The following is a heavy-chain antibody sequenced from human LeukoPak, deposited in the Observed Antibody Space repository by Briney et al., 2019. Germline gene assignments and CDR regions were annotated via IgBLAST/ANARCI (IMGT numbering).Heavy chain of an antibody. J-gene: IGHJ4*02. D-gene: IGHD1-1*01. CDR3: ATSYGDATGPGRDY. CDR1: GFTFSSYA. V-gene: IGHV3-48*03. CDR2: ISSSGSTI. Sequence: PGGSLRLSCAASGFTFSSYAMSWVRQAPGKGLEWVSYISSSGSTIYYADSVKGRFTISRDNAKNSLYLQTNSLRAEDTAVYYCATSYGDATGPGRDYWGQGTLVTVSS.